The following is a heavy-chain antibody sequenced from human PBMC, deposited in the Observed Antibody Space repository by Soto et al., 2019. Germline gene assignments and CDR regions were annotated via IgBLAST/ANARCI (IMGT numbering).Heavy chain of an antibody. Sequence: PSETLSLTFTVSGGSTSSSSYYWGWIRQPPGKGLEWIGSIYYSGSTYYNPSLKSRVTISVDTSKNQFSLKLSSVTAADTAVYYCARHVGYCSGGSCTPDAFDIWGQGTMVTVSS. CDR3: ARHVGYCSGGSCTPDAFDI. J-gene: IGHJ3*02. V-gene: IGHV4-39*01. CDR1: GGSTSSSSYY. CDR2: IYYSGST. D-gene: IGHD2-15*01.